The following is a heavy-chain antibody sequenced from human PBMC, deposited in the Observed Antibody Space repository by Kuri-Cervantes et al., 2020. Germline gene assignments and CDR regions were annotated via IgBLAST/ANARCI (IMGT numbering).Heavy chain of an antibody. V-gene: IGHV3-23*01. CDR3: AREGYDYVWGSYRYFDY. CDR2: ISGSGGST. Sequence: GESLKISCAASGFTFSSYAMTWVRQAPGKGLEWVSAISGSGGSTYYADSVKGRFTISRDNSKNTLYLQMNSLRAEDTAVYYCAREGYDYVWGSYRYFDYWGQGTLVTVSS. D-gene: IGHD3-16*02. CDR1: GFTFSSYA. J-gene: IGHJ4*02.